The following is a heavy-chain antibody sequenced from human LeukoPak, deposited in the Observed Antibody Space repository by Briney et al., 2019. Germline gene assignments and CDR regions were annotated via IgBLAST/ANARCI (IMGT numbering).Heavy chain of an antibody. CDR3: AKDQAQRITIFGVVIPLFDY. CDR2: IRYDGSNK. Sequence: PGGSLRLSCAASGFTFSSYGMHWVRQAPGKGLEWVAFIRYDGSNKYYADSVKGRFTISRDNSKNTLYLQMNSLRAEDTAVYYCAKDQAQRITIFGVVIPLFDYWGQGTLVTVSS. V-gene: IGHV3-30*02. CDR1: GFTFSSYG. D-gene: IGHD3-3*01. J-gene: IGHJ4*02.